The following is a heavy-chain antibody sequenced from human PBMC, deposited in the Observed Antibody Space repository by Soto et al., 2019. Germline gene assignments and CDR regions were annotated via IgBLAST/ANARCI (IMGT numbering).Heavy chain of an antibody. CDR3: ARIKWGLDYYSGMDV. Sequence: QVQLVQSGAEVKKSGASVKVSCKASGYTFSDYFIQWLRQAPGQGLEWVAWINPKTAATNYAKKFQDRVTLTSDTSFSTGYLELTRLRPDDTAVYYCARIKWGLDYYSGMDVWGQGTAVTVSS. D-gene: IGHD1-26*01. J-gene: IGHJ6*02. CDR1: GYTFSDYF. V-gene: IGHV1-2*02. CDR2: INPKTAAT.